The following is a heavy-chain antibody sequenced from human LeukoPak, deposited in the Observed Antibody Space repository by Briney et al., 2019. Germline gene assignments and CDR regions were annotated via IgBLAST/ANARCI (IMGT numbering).Heavy chain of an antibody. CDR3: ARAKPKNMVRGLIMRRESRYYFDY. CDR1: GFTFSSYG. J-gene: IGHJ4*02. D-gene: IGHD3-10*01. V-gene: IGHV3-30*02. Sequence: GGSLRLSCAASGFTFSSYGMHWVRQAPGKGLEWVAFIRYDGSNKYYADSVKGRFNISRDNSKSTLYIQMNSLRAEDTAVYYCARAKPKNMVRGLIMRRESRYYFDYWGQGTLVTVSS. CDR2: IRYDGSNK.